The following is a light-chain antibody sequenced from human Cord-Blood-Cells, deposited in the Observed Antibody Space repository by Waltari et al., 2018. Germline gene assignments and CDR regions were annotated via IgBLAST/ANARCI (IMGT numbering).Light chain of an antibody. CDR1: QGISSY. J-gene: IGKJ4*01. Sequence: IQLTQSPSSLSASVGDRVTITCRASQGISSYLAWYQHKPGKAPNLLIYAASTLQSGVPSRFSGSGSGTDFTLTISSLQPEDFATYYCQQLNSYPREFTFGGGTKVEIK. CDR2: AAS. V-gene: IGKV1-9*01. CDR3: QQLNSYPREFT.